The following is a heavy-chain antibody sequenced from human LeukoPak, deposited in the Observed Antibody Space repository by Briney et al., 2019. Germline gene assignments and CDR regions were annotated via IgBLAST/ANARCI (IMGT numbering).Heavy chain of an antibody. V-gene: IGHV4-34*01. CDR2: INHSGST. D-gene: IGHD6-19*01. CDR3: AKDSGPRFDY. Sequence: SETLSLTCAVYGGSFSGYYWSWIRQPPGKGLEWIGEINHSGSTNYNPSLKSRVTISVDTSKNQFSLNLRFVTAADTAVYYCAKDSGPRFDYWGQGTLVTVSS. J-gene: IGHJ4*02. CDR1: GGSFSGYY.